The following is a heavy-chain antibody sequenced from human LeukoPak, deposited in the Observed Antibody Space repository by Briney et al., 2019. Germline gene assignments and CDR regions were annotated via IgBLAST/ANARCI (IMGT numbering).Heavy chain of an antibody. CDR1: GFTFSSYA. J-gene: IGHJ4*02. CDR2: ISHDGSTT. D-gene: IGHD3-10*01. CDR3: ARGHGSGSFLIDY. V-gene: IGHV3-30-3*01. Sequence: GGSLRLSCSASGFTFSSYAMHWVRQAPGKGLEWVAIISHDGSTTHSLNSVKGRSTLSRDNSRNTVNLQMNTLRPEDTAVYYCARGHGSGSFLIDYWGQGTLVTV.